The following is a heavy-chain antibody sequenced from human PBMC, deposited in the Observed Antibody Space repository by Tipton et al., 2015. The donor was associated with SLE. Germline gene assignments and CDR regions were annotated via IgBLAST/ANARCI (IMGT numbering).Heavy chain of an antibody. CDR2: IYGGGRT. J-gene: IGHJ2*01. V-gene: IGHV3-53*04. D-gene: IGHD6-19*01. CDR3: ARDRALAAAGSTWYFDL. CDR1: GFSVSSNY. Sequence: SLRLSCAASGFSVSSNYMNWVRQAPGKGLEWVSLIYGGGRTSYTDSVKGRFTISRQNSKNTLYLQMNSLKPEDTAVYYCARDRALAAAGSTWYFDLWGRGTLATVSS.